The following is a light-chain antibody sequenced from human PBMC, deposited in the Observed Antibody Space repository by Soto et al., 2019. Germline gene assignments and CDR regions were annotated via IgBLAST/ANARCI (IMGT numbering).Light chain of an antibody. Sequence: EIVMTQSPATLSVSPGDRATLSCRASRNINRKLAWYQQKPGQAPRLLISGASTRATGIPARFSGSGSVTEFTLTISSLQSEDFAVYYCQQYYDYPPLIFGGGTKVEIK. J-gene: IGKJ4*01. CDR3: QQYYDYPPLI. V-gene: IGKV3-15*01. CDR2: GAS. CDR1: RNINRK.